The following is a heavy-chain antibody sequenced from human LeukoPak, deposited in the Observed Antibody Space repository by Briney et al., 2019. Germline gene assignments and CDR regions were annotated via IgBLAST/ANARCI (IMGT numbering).Heavy chain of an antibody. CDR3: AKDPLTYYDILTGYLDY. CDR2: ITTSDGNT. D-gene: IGHD3-9*01. J-gene: IGHJ4*02. CDR1: GFTFSSYT. V-gene: IGHV3-23*01. Sequence: PGGSLRLSCAASGFTFSSYTMSWVRQAPGKGLEWVSTITTSDGNTYYADSVKGRFPISRDNSKNTLYLQMNSLRAEDTAVYYCAKDPLTYYDILTGYLDYWGQGTLVTVSS.